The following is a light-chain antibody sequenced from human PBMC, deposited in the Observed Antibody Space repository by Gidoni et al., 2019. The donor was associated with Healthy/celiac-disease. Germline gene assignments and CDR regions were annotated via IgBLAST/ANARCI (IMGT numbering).Light chain of an antibody. V-gene: IGKV1-33*01. CDR3: QQYYKLPAT. CDR2: DAS. J-gene: IGKJ4*01. Sequence: DIPITQSPSSLSASVGDRVTITCQASQDISNYLNWYQQKPGKAPKLLIYDASNVETGVASRFSGSGSGTDFTFTISSLQPEYIATYYCQQYYKLPATFGGGTKVEIK. CDR1: QDISNY.